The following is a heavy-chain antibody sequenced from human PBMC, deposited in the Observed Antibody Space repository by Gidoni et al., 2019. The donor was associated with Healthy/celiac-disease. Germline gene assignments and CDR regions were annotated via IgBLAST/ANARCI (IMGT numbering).Heavy chain of an antibody. D-gene: IGHD6-6*01. CDR2: ISYDGSNK. CDR1: GLPLSSYA. V-gene: IGHV3-30-3*01. CDR3: ARDKGAEYSSSSGAFDY. J-gene: IGHJ4*02. Sequence: QVQLVESGGGVVQPGRSLRLSCAASGLPLSSYAMHGVRQAPGKGLEWVAVISYDGSNKYYADSVKGRFTISRDNSKNTLYLQMNSLRAEDTAVYYCARDKGAEYSSSSGAFDYWGQGTLVTVSS.